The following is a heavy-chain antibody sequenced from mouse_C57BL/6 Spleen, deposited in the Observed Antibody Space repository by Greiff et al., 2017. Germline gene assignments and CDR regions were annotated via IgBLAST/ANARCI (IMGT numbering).Heavy chain of an antibody. CDR3: ARPTYYYGSSYDYYFDY. V-gene: IGHV1-82*01. J-gene: IGHJ2*01. CDR1: GYAFSSSW. D-gene: IGHD1-1*01. CDR2: IYPGDGDT. Sequence: VQLQESGPELVKPGASVKISCKASGYAFSSSWMNWVKQRPGKGLEWIGRIYPGDGDTNYNGKFKGKATLTADKYSSTAYMQLSSLTSEDSAVYFCARPTYYYGSSYDYYFDYWGQGTTLSVSS.